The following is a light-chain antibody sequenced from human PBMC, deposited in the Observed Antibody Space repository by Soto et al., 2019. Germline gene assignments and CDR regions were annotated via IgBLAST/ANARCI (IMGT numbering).Light chain of an antibody. CDR1: QSVTYN. Sequence: EIVMTQSPATLSVSPGETATLSCRASQSVTYNLAWYQQKPGQGPRLLIYGAFTRATGIPARFSGSGSGTEFTLTISSLQSEDFAVYYCQQYKNWPPLTFGGGTKVGSN. V-gene: IGKV3-15*01. CDR2: GAF. CDR3: QQYKNWPPLT. J-gene: IGKJ4*01.